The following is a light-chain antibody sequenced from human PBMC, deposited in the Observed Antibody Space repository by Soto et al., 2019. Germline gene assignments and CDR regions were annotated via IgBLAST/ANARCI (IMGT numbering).Light chain of an antibody. CDR3: AAWDDSLSAV. CDR2: SNN. J-gene: IGLJ3*02. Sequence: QSVLTQPPSASGTPGQSVTISCSGSTSNIGSNYVSWYQQLPGTAPKLLIYSNNQRPSGVPDRFSGSKSGTSASLAISGLRSEDEAEYYCAAWDDSLSAVFGGGTKLTVL. V-gene: IGLV1-47*02. CDR1: TSNIGSNY.